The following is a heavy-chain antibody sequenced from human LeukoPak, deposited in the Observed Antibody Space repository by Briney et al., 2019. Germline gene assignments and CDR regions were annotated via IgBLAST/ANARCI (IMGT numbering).Heavy chain of an antibody. D-gene: IGHD7-27*01. V-gene: IGHV4-59*01. CDR1: GGSISSYY. Sequence: SETLSLTCTVSGGSISSYYWSWIRQPPGKGLEWIGYIYYSGSTNYNPSLKSRVTISVDTSKNQSSLKLSSVTAADTAVYYCARAYWGYDAFDIWGQGTMVTVSS. J-gene: IGHJ3*02. CDR3: ARAYWGYDAFDI. CDR2: IYYSGST.